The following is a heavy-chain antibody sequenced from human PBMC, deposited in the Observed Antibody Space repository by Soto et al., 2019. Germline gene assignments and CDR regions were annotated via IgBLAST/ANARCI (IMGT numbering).Heavy chain of an antibody. CDR2: IYYSGST. Sequence: PSETLSLTCTVSGCSISSSSYYWGWIRQPPGKGLEWIGSIYYSGSTYYNPSLKSRVTISVDTSKNQFSLKLSSVTAADTAVYYCARLGGCSGGSCSGYYSYYGMDVWGQGTTVTVSS. J-gene: IGHJ6*02. D-gene: IGHD2-15*01. V-gene: IGHV4-39*01. CDR3: ARLGGCSGGSCSGYYSYYGMDV. CDR1: GCSISSSSYY.